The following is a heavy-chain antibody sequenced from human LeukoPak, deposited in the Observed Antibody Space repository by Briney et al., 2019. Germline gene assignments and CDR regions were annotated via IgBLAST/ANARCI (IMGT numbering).Heavy chain of an antibody. Sequence: GGSLRLSCAASGFTFSSYEMNWVRQAPGKGLEWVSYISSSGSTIYYADSVKGRFTISRDNAKNSLYLQMNSLRAEDTAVYYCARGVGYSSSWYSYYYYMDVWGKGTTVTVSS. V-gene: IGHV3-48*03. D-gene: IGHD6-13*01. CDR3: ARGVGYSSSWYSYYYYMDV. J-gene: IGHJ6*03. CDR2: ISSSGSTI. CDR1: GFTFSSYE.